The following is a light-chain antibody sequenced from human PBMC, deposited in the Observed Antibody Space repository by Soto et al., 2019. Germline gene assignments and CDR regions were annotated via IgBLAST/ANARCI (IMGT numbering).Light chain of an antibody. Sequence: DIQMTQSPSTVSASVGDRVTITCRASQSVSGWLAWYQQKPGKAPRLLIYDASNLQRGVPSRFSGSGSGTEFTLIISSLQPDDFATYYCQQYDTEWTFGQGTKVDIK. CDR1: QSVSGW. CDR2: DAS. CDR3: QQYDTEWT. J-gene: IGKJ1*01. V-gene: IGKV1-5*01.